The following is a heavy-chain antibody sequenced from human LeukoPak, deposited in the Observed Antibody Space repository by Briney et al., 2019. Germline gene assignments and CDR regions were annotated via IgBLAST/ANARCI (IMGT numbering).Heavy chain of an antibody. Sequence: SGGSLRLSCAASGFTFSNFAMSWVRQAPGKGLEWVSGFGVSGGSTNYADSVKGRFTISRDNSKNTLYLQMNSLRAEDTALYYCAKGHVDGDYVPWFDPWGQGTLVTVSS. CDR3: AKGHVDGDYVPWFDP. J-gene: IGHJ5*02. CDR1: GFTFSNFA. CDR2: FGVSGGST. D-gene: IGHD4-17*01. V-gene: IGHV3-23*01.